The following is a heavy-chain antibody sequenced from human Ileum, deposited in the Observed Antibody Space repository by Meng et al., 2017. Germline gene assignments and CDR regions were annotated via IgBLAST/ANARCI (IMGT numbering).Heavy chain of an antibody. V-gene: IGHV6-1*01. CDR2: TYYRSKWYN. D-gene: IGHD3-16*01. CDR3: ARDGGAAPDYFDY. CDR1: GDSVSSNSAA. J-gene: IGHJ4*02. Sequence: QIKLQQSGPGLVMPSQTLSLSWASPGDSVSSNSAAWNWIRQSPSRGLEWLGRTYYRSKWYNNYAVSVRSRISINPDTSKNQFSLQLNSVTPEDTAVYYCARDGGAAPDYFDYWGQGILVTVSS.